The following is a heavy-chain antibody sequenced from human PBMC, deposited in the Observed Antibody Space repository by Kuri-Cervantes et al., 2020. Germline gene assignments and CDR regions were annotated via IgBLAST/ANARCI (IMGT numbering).Heavy chain of an antibody. D-gene: IGHD6-19*01. CDR3: AREGSGWRPRYFDL. Sequence: SQTLSLTCAVYGGTFSGYYWSWIRQPPGKGLEWIGEINHSGSTNYNPSLKSRVTISVDTSKNQFSPKLSSVTAADTAVYYCAREGSGWRPRYFDLWGRGTLVTVSS. CDR1: GGTFSGYY. CDR2: INHSGST. J-gene: IGHJ2*01. V-gene: IGHV4-34*01.